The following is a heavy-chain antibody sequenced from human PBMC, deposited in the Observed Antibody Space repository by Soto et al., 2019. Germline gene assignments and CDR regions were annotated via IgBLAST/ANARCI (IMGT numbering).Heavy chain of an antibody. D-gene: IGHD1-1*01. CDR1: GESLSGYY. CDR3: ARTRNLDV. V-gene: IGHV4-34*01. CDR2: INYSGNT. J-gene: IGHJ6*02. Sequence: QVQLQQWGAGLLKPSETLSLTCAVYGESLSGYYGNWIRQSPGKGLEWIGEINYSGNTNYNPSLKSRVTLSIDTSKIQFSLNMSSVTAADTAVYYCARTRNLDVWSQGTTVIVSS.